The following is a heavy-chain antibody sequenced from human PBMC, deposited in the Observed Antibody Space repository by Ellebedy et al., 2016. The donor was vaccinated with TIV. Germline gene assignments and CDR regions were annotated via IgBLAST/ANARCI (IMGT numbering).Heavy chain of an antibody. CDR2: TYYRSKWYN. D-gene: IGHD1-1*01. CDR3: AKAKHQLDYGFDI. CDR1: GDSVSSNSAA. Sequence: PSETLSLTCAISGDSVSSNSAAWNWIRQSPSRGLEWLGRTYYRSKWYNDYAVSVKSRITINPDTSKSKFSLHLNSVTPEDPAVYYCAKAKHQLDYGFDIWGQGTMVTVSS. V-gene: IGHV6-1*01. J-gene: IGHJ3*02.